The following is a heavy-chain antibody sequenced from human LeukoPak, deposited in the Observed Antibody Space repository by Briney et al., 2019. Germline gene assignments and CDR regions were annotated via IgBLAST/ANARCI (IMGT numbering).Heavy chain of an antibody. CDR1: GGSISSSSYY. J-gene: IGHJ4*02. CDR2: IYYSGST. D-gene: IGHD6-19*01. Sequence: SETLSLTCTVSGGSISSSSYYWGWLRQPPGKGLEWIGSIYYSGSTYYNPSLKSRVTISVDTSKNQFSLKLSSVTAADTAVYYCARHSSGWYWFDYWGQGTLVTVSS. CDR3: ARHSSGWYWFDY. V-gene: IGHV4-39*01.